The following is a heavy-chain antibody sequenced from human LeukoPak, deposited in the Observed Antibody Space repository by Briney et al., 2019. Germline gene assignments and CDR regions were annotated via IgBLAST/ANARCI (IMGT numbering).Heavy chain of an antibody. CDR2: INSDGSNE. D-gene: IGHD3-16*02. Sequence: GRSLRLSCAASGFTFSRSGMHWVRQSPGKGLEWVSFINSDGSNEYYADSVKGRFTISRDSSKNALYLQMNSLRAEDTAVYYCARDSYDYVWGSYRLDAFDIWGQGTMVTVSS. CDR3: ARDSYDYVWGSYRLDAFDI. CDR1: GFTFSRSG. V-gene: IGHV3-33*01. J-gene: IGHJ3*02.